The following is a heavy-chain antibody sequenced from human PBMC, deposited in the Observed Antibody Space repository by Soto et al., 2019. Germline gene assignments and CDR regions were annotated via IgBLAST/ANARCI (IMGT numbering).Heavy chain of an antibody. Sequence: SVKVSCKASGGTFSSYAISWVRQAPGQGLEWMGGIIPIFGTANYAQKFQGRVTITADESTSTAYMELSSLRSEDTAVYYCLLDRSYYYGMDVWGQGTTVTVSS. J-gene: IGHJ6*02. D-gene: IGHD3-22*01. CDR1: GGTFSSYA. V-gene: IGHV1-69*13. CDR2: IIPIFGTA. CDR3: LLDRSYYYGMDV.